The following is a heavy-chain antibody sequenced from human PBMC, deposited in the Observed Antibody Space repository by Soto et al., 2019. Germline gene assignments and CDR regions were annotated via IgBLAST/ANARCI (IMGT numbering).Heavy chain of an antibody. V-gene: IGHV3-64D*06. CDR1: GFTFISYA. Sequence: PGGSLRLSCSASGFTFISYAMHWGRQAPGKGLEYVPAISSNGGSTYYADSMKGRFTISRDNSKNTLYLQMSSLRAEDTAVYYCVKAPFSVVVALSGYWGQGTLVTVSS. D-gene: IGHD2-15*01. CDR3: VKAPFSVVVALSGY. CDR2: ISSNGGST. J-gene: IGHJ4*02.